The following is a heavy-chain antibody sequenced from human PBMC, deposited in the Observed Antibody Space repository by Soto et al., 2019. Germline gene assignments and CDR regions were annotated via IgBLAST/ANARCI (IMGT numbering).Heavy chain of an antibody. CDR1: GDTFTDYY. CDR2: VNPSGGHT. V-gene: IGHV1-46*01. D-gene: IGHD2-21*02. J-gene: IGHJ4*02. CDR3: ARGGHVVVVTAALDY. Sequence: QVQLMQSGAEVKKPGASVKVSCKASGDTFTDYYIHWVRQAPGQGLEWMGTVNPSGGHTTYAQHSLGRVTMTRATAPSTLYMELTSLTSDDTAIYYCARGGHVVVVTAALDYWGQGTLVTVSS.